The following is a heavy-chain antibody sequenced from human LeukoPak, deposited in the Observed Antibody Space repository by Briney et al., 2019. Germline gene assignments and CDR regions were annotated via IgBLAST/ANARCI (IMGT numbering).Heavy chain of an antibody. CDR2: ISYDGSNK. J-gene: IGHJ3*02. D-gene: IGHD3-22*01. Sequence: PGRSLRLSCAASGFTFSSYAMHWVRQAPGKGLEWVAVISYDGSNKYYADSVKGRFTISRDNSKNTLYLQMNSLRAEDTAVYNCARGGRGSAAVVAPRSFDIWGQGTMVTVSS. CDR1: GFTFSSYA. CDR3: ARGGRGSAAVVAPRSFDI. V-gene: IGHV3-30-3*01.